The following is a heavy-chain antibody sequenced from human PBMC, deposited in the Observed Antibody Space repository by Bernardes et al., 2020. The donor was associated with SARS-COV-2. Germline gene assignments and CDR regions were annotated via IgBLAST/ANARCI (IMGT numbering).Heavy chain of an antibody. J-gene: IGHJ4*02. CDR3: AKRRVEWELLHYFDS. CDR2: ITDSGDST. Sequence: GSLRLSCEVSGFTFSSYTMNWVRQAPGKGLEWVSTITDSGDSTYYADSVKGRFTISRDNSKDRLYLQMNSLRAEDTAVYFCAKRRVEWELLHYFDSLGQGTLVTVSS. D-gene: IGHD1-26*01. V-gene: IGHV3-23*01. CDR1: GFTFSSYT.